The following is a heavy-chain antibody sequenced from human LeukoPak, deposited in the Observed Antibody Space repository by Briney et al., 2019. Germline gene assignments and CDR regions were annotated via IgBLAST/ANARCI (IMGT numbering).Heavy chain of an antibody. J-gene: IGHJ4*02. Sequence: LSLTCTVSGGSISSYYWSWIRQPAGKGLEWIGRIYTSGSTNYNPSLKSRVTMSVDTSKNQFSLKLSSVTAADTAVYYCARDHPWGVIYGGNSGVDYWGQGTLVTVSS. D-gene: IGHD4-23*01. V-gene: IGHV4-4*07. CDR3: ARDHPWGVIYGGNSGVDY. CDR1: GGSISSYY. CDR2: IYTSGST.